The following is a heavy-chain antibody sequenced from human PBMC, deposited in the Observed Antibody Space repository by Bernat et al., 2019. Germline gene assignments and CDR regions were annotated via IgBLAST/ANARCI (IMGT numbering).Heavy chain of an antibody. CDR3: TKGGLRTLDF. D-gene: IGHD5-12*01. CDR2: INSDGSST. J-gene: IGHJ4*02. V-gene: IGHV3-74*01. CDR1: GFSFSNYW. Sequence: EVQLVESGGGLVQPGGSLRLSCAAAGFSFSNYWMHWVRQAPGKGLAWVSHINSDGSSTRYGASVKGRFTISRHNAKNTMYLQMNSLRAEDTAVYYCTKGGLRTLDFWGQGTLVTVSS.